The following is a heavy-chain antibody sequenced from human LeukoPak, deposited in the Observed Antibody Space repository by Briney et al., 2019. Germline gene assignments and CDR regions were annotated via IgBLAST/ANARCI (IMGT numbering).Heavy chain of an antibody. CDR1: GFTFSSYW. Sequence: PGGSLRLSCAASGFTFSSYWMSWVRQAPGKGLEWVANIKQDGSERYYVDSVKGRFTISRDNAKNSLYLQMNSLRAEDTAVYYCASSYYYYYYMDVWGKGTTVTVSS. CDR2: IKQDGSER. V-gene: IGHV3-7*01. CDR3: ASSYYYYYYMDV. J-gene: IGHJ6*03.